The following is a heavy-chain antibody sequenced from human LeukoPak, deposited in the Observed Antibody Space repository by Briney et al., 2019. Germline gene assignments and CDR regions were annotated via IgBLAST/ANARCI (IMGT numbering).Heavy chain of an antibody. V-gene: IGHV3-23*01. CDR1: GITLSNYG. CDR3: AKRGVVIRVILVGFHKEAYYFDS. CDR2: ISDSGGRT. D-gene: IGHD3-22*01. Sequence: GGSLRLSCAVSGITLSNYGMSWVRQAPGKGLEWVAGISDSGGRTNYADSVKGRFTISRDNSRNTLYLQMNSLRAEDTAVYFCAKRGVVIRVILVGFHKEAYYFDSWGQGTLVTVSS. J-gene: IGHJ4*02.